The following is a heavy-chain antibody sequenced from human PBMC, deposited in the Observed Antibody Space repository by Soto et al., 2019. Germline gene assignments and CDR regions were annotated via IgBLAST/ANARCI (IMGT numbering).Heavy chain of an antibody. D-gene: IGHD3-10*01. Sequence: QVTLRESGPALVRPTQTLTLTCTFSGFSLSSNGVGVGWIRQPPGKALEWLALVYWDDDHRYSPSLNTRITITKETTKNQVGLTMTKMDPVDTATYFCAREMYYNTYSQFWVQGTLVTVS. J-gene: IGHJ4*02. CDR2: VYWDDDH. V-gene: IGHV2-5*02. CDR3: AREMYYNTYSQF. CDR1: GFSLSSNGVG.